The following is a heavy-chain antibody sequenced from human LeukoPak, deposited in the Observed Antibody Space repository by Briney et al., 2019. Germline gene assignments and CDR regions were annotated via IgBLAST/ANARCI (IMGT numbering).Heavy chain of an antibody. Sequence: ASVKVSFKASGYTFTIYGISWVRQAPGQGREGMGWISAYNGNTNYTQKLQGRVTITTDTSTSTAYMELRSLRSDDTAVYYCARDKGLWFGELYPDYWGQGTLVTVSS. V-gene: IGHV1-18*04. J-gene: IGHJ4*02. CDR3: ARDKGLWFGELYPDY. D-gene: IGHD3-10*01. CDR1: GYTFTIYG. CDR2: ISAYNGNT.